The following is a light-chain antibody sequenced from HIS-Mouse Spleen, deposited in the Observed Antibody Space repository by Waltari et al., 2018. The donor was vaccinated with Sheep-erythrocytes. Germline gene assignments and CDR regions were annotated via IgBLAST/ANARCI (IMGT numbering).Light chain of an antibody. CDR2: DVS. CDR1: SSDGGGCNY. CDR3: CSYAGSYNHV. J-gene: IGLJ1*01. V-gene: IGLV2-11*01. Sequence: QSALTQPRSVSGSPGQSVTISCPGTSSDGGGCNYVSWYQHHPGKAPKLMIYDVSKRPSGVPDRFSGSKSGNTASLTISGLQAEDEADYYCCSYAGSYNHVFATGTKVTVL.